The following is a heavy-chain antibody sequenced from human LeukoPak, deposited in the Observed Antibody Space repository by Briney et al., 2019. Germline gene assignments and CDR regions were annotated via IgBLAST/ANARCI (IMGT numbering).Heavy chain of an antibody. CDR1: GGTFSSYA. V-gene: IGHV1-69*05. CDR3: ARGGTHYYDSSGYYSIFDY. J-gene: IGHJ4*02. D-gene: IGHD3-22*01. CDR2: IIPIFGTA. Sequence: SVKVSCKASGGTFSSYAISWVRQAPGQGLEWMGRIIPIFGTANYAQKFQGRVTITTDESTSTAYMELSSLRSEDTAVYYCARGGTHYYDSSGYYSIFDYWGQGTLATVSS.